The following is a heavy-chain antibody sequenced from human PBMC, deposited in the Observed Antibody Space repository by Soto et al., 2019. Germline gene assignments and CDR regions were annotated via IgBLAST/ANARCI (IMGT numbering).Heavy chain of an antibody. CDR2: IRNKANSYTT. CDR1: GFTFSDHY. D-gene: IGHD3-3*01. J-gene: IGHJ4*02. Sequence: EVQLVESGGGLVQPGGSLRLSCAASGFTFSDHYMDWVRQAPGKGLEWVARIRNKANSYTTEYAASVKGRFTVSRDDSENSLYLQMDRLKTEDTAVYFCVRAFLVSTRYYFDFWGQGTLVTVCS. V-gene: IGHV3-72*01. CDR3: VRAFLVSTRYYFDF.